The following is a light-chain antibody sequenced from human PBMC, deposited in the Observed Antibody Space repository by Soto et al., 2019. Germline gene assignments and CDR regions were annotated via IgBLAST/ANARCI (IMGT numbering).Light chain of an antibody. J-gene: IGKJ1*01. V-gene: IGKV1-9*01. CDR2: AAS. CDR3: QHLNSFPRT. Sequence: DIQLTQSPSFLSASVGDRVSITCRARHGISNYLAWYQQEPGKAPKLLIYAASTLQSGVPSRFSGSGYGTEFTLTISSLQPEDFATYYCQHLNSFPRTFGQGTKVEL. CDR1: HGISNY.